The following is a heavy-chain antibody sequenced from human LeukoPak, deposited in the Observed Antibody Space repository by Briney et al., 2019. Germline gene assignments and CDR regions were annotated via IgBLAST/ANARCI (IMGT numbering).Heavy chain of an antibody. CDR1: GGSISSYY. Sequence: SETLSLTCTVSGGSISSYYWSWIRQPPGKGLEWIGYTYYSGSTNYNPSLKSRVTISVDTSKNQFSLKLSSVTAADTAVYYCARALTSPAAMMYWGQGTLVTVSS. V-gene: IGHV4-59*01. J-gene: IGHJ4*02. CDR3: ARALTSPAAMMY. D-gene: IGHD2-2*01. CDR2: TYYSGST.